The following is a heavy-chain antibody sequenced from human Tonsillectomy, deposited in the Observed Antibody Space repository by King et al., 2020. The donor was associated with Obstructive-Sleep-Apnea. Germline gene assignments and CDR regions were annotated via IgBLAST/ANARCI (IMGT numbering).Heavy chain of an antibody. V-gene: IGHV4-59*01. J-gene: IGHJ6*02. D-gene: IGHD2-2*03. CDR3: ARVTDFMDIVGTDGMDV. Sequence: QLQELGPGLVKPSETLSLTCTVSGGSISSYYWSWIRQPPGKGLEWIGYIYYSGSTNYNPSLKSRVTISVDTSKNQFSLKLSSVTAADTAVYYCARVTDFMDIVGTDGMDVWGQGTPVTVSS. CDR2: IYYSGST. CDR1: GGSISSYY.